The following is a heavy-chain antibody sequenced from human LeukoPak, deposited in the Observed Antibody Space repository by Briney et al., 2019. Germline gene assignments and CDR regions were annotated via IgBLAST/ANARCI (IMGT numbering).Heavy chain of an antibody. J-gene: IGHJ4*02. CDR2: INHSGST. CDR3: ARGGYYDILTGYTD. V-gene: IGHV4-34*01. CDR1: GGSFSGYY. Sequence: NPSETLSLTCAVYGGSFSGYYWSWIRQPPGKGLEWIGEINHSGSTNYNPSLKSRVTISVGTSKNQSSLKLSSVTAADTAVYYCARGGYYDILTGYTDWGQGTLVTVSS. D-gene: IGHD3-9*01.